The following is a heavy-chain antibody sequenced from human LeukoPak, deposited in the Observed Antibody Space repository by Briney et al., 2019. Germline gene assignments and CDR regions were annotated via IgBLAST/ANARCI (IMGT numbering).Heavy chain of an antibody. CDR1: GFTFSSYS. J-gene: IGHJ5*02. D-gene: IGHD2-15*01. CDR2: ISSSSSTI. V-gene: IGHV3-48*01. CDR3: ARGEGFDYNWFDP. Sequence: GGSLRLSCAASGFTFSSYSMNWVRQAPGKGLEWVSYISSSSSTIYYADSVKGRFTISRDNAKNSLYLQMNSLRAEDTAVYYWARGEGFDYNWFDPWGQGTLVTVSS.